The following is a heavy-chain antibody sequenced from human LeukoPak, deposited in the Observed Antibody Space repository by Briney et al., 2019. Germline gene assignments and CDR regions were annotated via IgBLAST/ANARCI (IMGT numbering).Heavy chain of an antibody. J-gene: IGHJ4*02. CDR1: GGSIGTYY. CDR3: ARDGITIFGVVLLMYFDY. Sequence: SETLSLTCTVSGGSIGTYYWSWIRQPPGKGLEWIGYIYYNAYTDYNPSLKSRVTISLHTSKNQFSLKLSSVNAADTAVYYCARDGITIFGVVLLMYFDYWGQGTLVTVSS. CDR2: IYYNAYT. V-gene: IGHV4-59*01. D-gene: IGHD3-3*01.